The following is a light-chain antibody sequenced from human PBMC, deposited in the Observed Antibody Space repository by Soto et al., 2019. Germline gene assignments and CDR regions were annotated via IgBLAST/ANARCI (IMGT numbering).Light chain of an antibody. Sequence: VMTQSPATLSVSPWERATLSCRASQSINSNLAWYQQRPGQAPRLLIYGASTRATGIPARFSGSGSGTEFTLTISSLQSEDFAVYYCQQYIRWPLTFGGGTKVDIK. V-gene: IGKV3-15*01. CDR2: GAS. CDR3: QQYIRWPLT. CDR1: QSINSN. J-gene: IGKJ4*01.